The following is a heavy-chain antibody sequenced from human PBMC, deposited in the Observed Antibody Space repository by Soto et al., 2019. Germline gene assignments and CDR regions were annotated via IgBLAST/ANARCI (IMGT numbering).Heavy chain of an antibody. CDR3: AKYFPGGSSRYDRFDP. J-gene: IGHJ5*02. Sequence: QVQLVESGGGVVQPGRSLRLSFAASGFTFSLYGIHWVRQAPGKGLEWLAVISHDGSTKYYAESVKGRFTVSRDNSKNSVYLQMNSLRGEDTAIYYCAKYFPGGSSRYDRFDPWGLGTSVIVS. CDR1: GFTFSLYG. D-gene: IGHD2-15*01. CDR2: ISHDGSTK. V-gene: IGHV3-30*18.